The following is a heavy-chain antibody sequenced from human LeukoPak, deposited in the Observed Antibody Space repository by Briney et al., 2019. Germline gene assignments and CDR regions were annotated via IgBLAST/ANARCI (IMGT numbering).Heavy chain of an antibody. CDR1: GGSIRSYY. Sequence: KPSETLSLTCTVSGGSIRSYYWSWIRQPPGKGLEWIGYIFYSGTANYNPSLKRRVTISIDTSKNQFSLNLTSVTAADTAVYYCARLGSYFDYWGQGTLVTVSS. J-gene: IGHJ4*02. CDR3: ARLGSYFDY. V-gene: IGHV4-59*08. CDR2: IFYSGTA.